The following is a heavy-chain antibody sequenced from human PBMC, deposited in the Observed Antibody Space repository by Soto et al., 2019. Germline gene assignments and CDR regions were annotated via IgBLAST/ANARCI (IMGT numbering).Heavy chain of an antibody. CDR2: ISGSGGST. CDR3: AKVHGVVSAAQIKGNYYYYYGMDV. Sequence: PGGSLRLSCAASGFTFSSYAMSWVRQAPGKGLEWVSAISGSGGSTYYADSVKGRFTISRDNSKNTLYLQMNSLRAEDTAVYYCAKVHGVVSAAQIKGNYYYYYGMDVWGQGTTVTVSS. CDR1: GFTFSSYA. V-gene: IGHV3-23*01. D-gene: IGHD2-2*01. J-gene: IGHJ6*02.